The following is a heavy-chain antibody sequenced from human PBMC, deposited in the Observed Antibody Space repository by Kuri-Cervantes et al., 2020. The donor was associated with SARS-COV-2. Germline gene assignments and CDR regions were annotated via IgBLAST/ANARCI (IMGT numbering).Heavy chain of an antibody. D-gene: IGHD2-15*01. CDR1: GFTFSSYS. CDR2: ISSSSSYI. Sequence: GGSLRLSCAASGFTFSSYSMNWVRQASGKGLEWVSSISSSSSYIYYADSVKGRFTISRDSAKNSLYLQMNSLRAEDTAVYYCARDPPSPYCSGGSCRTDVWGQGTTVTVSS. CDR3: ARDPPSPYCSGGSCRTDV. J-gene: IGHJ6*02. V-gene: IGHV3-21*04.